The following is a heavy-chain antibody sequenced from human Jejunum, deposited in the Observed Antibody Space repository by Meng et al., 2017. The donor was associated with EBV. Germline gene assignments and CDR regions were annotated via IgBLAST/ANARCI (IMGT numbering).Heavy chain of an antibody. V-gene: IGHV4-61*01. CDR1: GGSVSSGSYY. CDR2: VSDYGST. Sequence: VQVQGSGPVPVEPSETLSLTCAGSGGSVSSGSYYWSWIRQPPGKGLEWIGFVSDYGSTRYNSSLKSRITISADTSKNQFSLKLTSVTPADTAIYYCARDFSSGYFAYWGQGTLVTVSS. D-gene: IGHD3-22*01. J-gene: IGHJ4*02. CDR3: ARDFSSGYFAY.